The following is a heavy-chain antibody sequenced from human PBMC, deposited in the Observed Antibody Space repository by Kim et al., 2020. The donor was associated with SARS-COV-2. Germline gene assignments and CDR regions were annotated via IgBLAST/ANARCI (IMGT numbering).Heavy chain of an antibody. CDR2: ISDHAETG. Sequence: GGSLRLSCAVSGFNFRNYYMDWVRQAPGKGLEWVAGISDHAETGSYLDSVKGRFTISRDNAKNSLYLQMNSLRVEDTAVYYCVRDGVSTAWNLDVWGPGTLVSVSS. CDR3: VRDGVSTAWNLDV. D-gene: IGHD1-1*01. CDR1: GFNFRNYY. V-gene: IGHV3-7*01. J-gene: IGHJ1*01.